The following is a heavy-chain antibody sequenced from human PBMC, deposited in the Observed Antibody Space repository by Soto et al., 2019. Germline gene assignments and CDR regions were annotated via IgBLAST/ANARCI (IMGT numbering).Heavy chain of an antibody. CDR1: GFTFSSYA. J-gene: IGHJ3*01. D-gene: IGHD3-10*01. V-gene: IGHV3-23*01. CDR3: AKLMTSYGEVLGSFYNCGFDV. Sequence: GGSLRLSCAASGFTFSSYAMSWVRQAPGKGLEWVSAISGSGGSTYYADSVKGRFTISRDNSKNTLDLQMNSLRVEDTAVYYCAKLMTSYGEVLGSFYNCGFDVWGQGTMVTVSS. CDR2: ISGSGGST.